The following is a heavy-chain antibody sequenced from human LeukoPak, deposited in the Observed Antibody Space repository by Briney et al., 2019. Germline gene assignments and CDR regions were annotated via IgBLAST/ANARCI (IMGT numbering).Heavy chain of an antibody. D-gene: IGHD3-9*01. CDR1: GFTFSSYA. CDR3: AKDGANYDILTGYYIAFYMDV. Sequence: GGSLRLSCAASGFTFSSYAMSWVRQAPGKGLEWVSAISGSGGSTYYADSVKGRFTISRDNSKNTLYLQMNSLRAEDTAVYYCAKDGANYDILTGYYIAFYMDVWGKGTTVTVSS. J-gene: IGHJ6*03. V-gene: IGHV3-23*01. CDR2: ISGSGGST.